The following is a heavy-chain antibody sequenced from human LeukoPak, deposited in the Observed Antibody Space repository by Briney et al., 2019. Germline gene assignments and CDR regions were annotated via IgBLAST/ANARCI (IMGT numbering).Heavy chain of an antibody. Sequence: GASVKVSCKASGGTFSRYAISWVRQAPGQGLEWMGGIIPIFGTANYAQKFQGRVTITTDESTSTDYMELSSLRSEDTAVYYCARAPGVVVPAAMLGGYYYYMDVWGKGTTVTVSS. CDR2: IIPIFGTA. D-gene: IGHD2-2*01. CDR3: ARAPGVVVPAAMLGGYYYYMDV. J-gene: IGHJ6*03. CDR1: GGTFSRYA. V-gene: IGHV1-69*05.